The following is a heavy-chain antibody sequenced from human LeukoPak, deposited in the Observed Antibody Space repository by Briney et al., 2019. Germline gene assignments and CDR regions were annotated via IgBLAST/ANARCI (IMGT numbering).Heavy chain of an antibody. CDR1: GYSFTSYW. Sequence: GESLKISCKGSGYSFTSYWIGWVRQMPGKGLEWMGIIYPGDSDTRYSPSFQGQVTISAHTSISTAYLQWSSLKASDTAMYYCARWCSGGSCYSDWFDPWGQGTLVTVSS. V-gene: IGHV5-51*01. CDR3: ARWCSGGSCYSDWFDP. J-gene: IGHJ5*02. D-gene: IGHD2-15*01. CDR2: IYPGDSDT.